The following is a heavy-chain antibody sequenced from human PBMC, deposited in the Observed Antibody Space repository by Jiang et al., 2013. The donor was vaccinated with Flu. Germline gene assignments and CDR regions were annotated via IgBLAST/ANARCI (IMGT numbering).Heavy chain of an antibody. CDR1: MAPSVVITG. CDR2: CHHSGTT. Sequence: VKPSGPCPSPALSLMAPSVVITGGVGSASPRKGLEWIGECHHSGTTNYNPSFRNRVTISVEGSKNQFSLKLSSATAADTAVYYCARETSHTGYYHHDSGYQSYLDYWGQGALVTVSS. V-gene: IGHV4-4*02. CDR3: ARETSHTGYYHHDSGYQSYLDY. D-gene: IGHD3-22*01. J-gene: IGHJ4*02.